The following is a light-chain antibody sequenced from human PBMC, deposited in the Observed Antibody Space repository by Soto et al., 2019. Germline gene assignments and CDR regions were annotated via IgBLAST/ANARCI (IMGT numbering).Light chain of an antibody. J-gene: IGKJ1*01. V-gene: IGKV3-15*01. Sequence: EIVMTQSPATLSVSPGETATLSCRASQSVTSNLAWYQQKPGQAPRLLIYGASTRATGISARFSGSGSGTEFTLTISSLQSEDFAVYYCQQYNNWPLGTFGQGTKVDIK. CDR1: QSVTSN. CDR3: QQYNNWPLGT. CDR2: GAS.